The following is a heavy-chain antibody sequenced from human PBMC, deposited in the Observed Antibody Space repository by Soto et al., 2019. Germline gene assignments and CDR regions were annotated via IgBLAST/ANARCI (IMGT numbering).Heavy chain of an antibody. CDR1: DGSISSSNW. CDR2: IYHSGST. Sequence: PPETLSLTGAVSDGSISSSNWGSWVRQPPGKGLEWIGEIYHSGSTNYNPTLKSRVTISVDKSKNQFSLKLSSVTAADTAVYYCARDTEYYYDSSGYSLIDYFAYWGQGTLVTAPQ. J-gene: IGHJ4*02. CDR3: ARDTEYYYDSSGYSLIDYFAY. D-gene: IGHD3-22*01. V-gene: IGHV4-4*03.